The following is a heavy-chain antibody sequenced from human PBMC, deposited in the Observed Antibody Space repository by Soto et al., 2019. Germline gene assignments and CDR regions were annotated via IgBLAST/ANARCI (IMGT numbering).Heavy chain of an antibody. V-gene: IGHV1-18*01. J-gene: IGHJ6*02. CDR3: ARMGDVPYYYYGMDV. CDR1: GYTFTSYG. Sequence: QVQLVQSGAEVKKPGASVKVSCKASGYTFTSYGISWVRQAPGQGLEWMGWINGYNGNTNHAQKLQGRVTMSTDTPTSTANMELRSLRSDDSAVYYCARMGDVPYYYYGMDVWGQGTTVTVSS. D-gene: IGHD3-16*01. CDR2: INGYNGNT.